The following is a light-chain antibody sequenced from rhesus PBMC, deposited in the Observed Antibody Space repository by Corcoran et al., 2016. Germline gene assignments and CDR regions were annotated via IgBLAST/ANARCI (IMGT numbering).Light chain of an antibody. CDR1: QSLVYSDGKIY. CDR2: QVS. CDR3: VQGTNVPLT. V-gene: IGKV2S8*01. Sequence: DVVMTQSPLSLPVTPGQAASISCRSSQSLVYSDGKIYLHWLKQKTGQPLRRLIYQVSNRDAGGPDRVKGRGAGTDFTLKISRVEAEDVGVYYCVQGTNVPLTFGGGTKVEIK. J-gene: IGKJ4*01.